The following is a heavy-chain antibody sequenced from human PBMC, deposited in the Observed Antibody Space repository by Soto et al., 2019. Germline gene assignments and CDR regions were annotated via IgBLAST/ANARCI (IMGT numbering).Heavy chain of an antibody. CDR1: GGSISSSNYY. D-gene: IGHD5-12*01. Sequence: SATLSLTCTVSGGSISSSNYYWGWIRQPPGKGLEWIGSMYYSGSTYHNPSLKSRVTVSVDTSKNHFSLKLSSVTAADTAVYYCARRRDGYNSFDDWGQGTLVTVSS. J-gene: IGHJ4*02. CDR2: MYYSGST. CDR3: ARRRDGYNSFDD. V-gene: IGHV4-39*02.